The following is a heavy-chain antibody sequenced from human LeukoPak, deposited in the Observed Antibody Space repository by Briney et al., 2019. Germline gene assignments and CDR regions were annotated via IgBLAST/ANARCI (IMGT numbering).Heavy chain of an antibody. CDR2: ISYDGSNK. Sequence: PGGSLRLSCAASGFTFSSYAMHWVRQAPGKGLEWVAVISYDGSNKYYADSVKGRFTISRDNSKNTLYLQMNSLRAEDTAVYYCARANTDSAYSGSLHYAFDIWGQGTMVTVSS. D-gene: IGHD1-26*01. J-gene: IGHJ3*02. V-gene: IGHV3-30-3*01. CDR3: ARANTDSAYSGSLHYAFDI. CDR1: GFTFSSYA.